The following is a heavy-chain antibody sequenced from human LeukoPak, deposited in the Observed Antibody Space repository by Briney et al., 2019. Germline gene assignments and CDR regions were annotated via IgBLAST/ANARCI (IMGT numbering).Heavy chain of an antibody. J-gene: IGHJ4*02. CDR2: IIPILGIA. CDR1: GGTFSSYA. V-gene: IGHV1-69*04. CDR3: AKTIAVAGNGFDY. Sequence: GASVKVSCKASGGTFSSYAISWVPQAPGQGLEWMGRIIPILGIANYAQKFQGRVTIIADKSTSTAYMELSSLRSEDTAVYYCAKTIAVAGNGFDYWGQGTLVTVSS. D-gene: IGHD6-19*01.